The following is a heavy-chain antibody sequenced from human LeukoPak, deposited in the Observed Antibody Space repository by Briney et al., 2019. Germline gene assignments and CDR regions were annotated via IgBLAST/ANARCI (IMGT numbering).Heavy chain of an antibody. CDR2: IKQDGSQI. D-gene: IGHD4-11*01. CDR3: ARLQERDARDY. Sequence: PGGSLRLSCSASGFSIRSYWMSWVRQAPGKGLEWVANIKQDGSQIYYVDSVKGRFTVSRDNAKNSLYLQMNTLSGEDTAVYYCARLQERDARDYWGQGTLVTVSS. V-gene: IGHV3-7*02. CDR1: GFSIRSYW. J-gene: IGHJ4*02.